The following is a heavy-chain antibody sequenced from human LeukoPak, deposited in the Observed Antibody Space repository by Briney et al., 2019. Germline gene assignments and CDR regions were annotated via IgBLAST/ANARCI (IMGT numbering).Heavy chain of an antibody. CDR1: GFIFSNYE. Sequence: GGSLRLSCAASGFIFSNYEMNWVRQAPGKGLEWISYTTTSGGFKIYADSVKGRFTISRDNAKNSLYLQLNSLRAEDTGLYYCARELPIGKGDALDIWGQGTMVTVSS. V-gene: IGHV3-48*03. CDR3: ARELPIGKGDALDI. CDR2: TTTSGGFK. J-gene: IGHJ3*02. D-gene: IGHD1-26*01.